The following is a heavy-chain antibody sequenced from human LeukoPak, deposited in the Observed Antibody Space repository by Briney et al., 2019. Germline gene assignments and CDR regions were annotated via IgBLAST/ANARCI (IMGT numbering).Heavy chain of an antibody. CDR1: GGFISGDYY. D-gene: IGHD4-17*01. CDR3: ARQNYGDHTWDY. CDR2: IYYSGST. V-gene: IGHV4-59*08. J-gene: IGHJ4*02. Sequence: SETLSLTCTVSGGFISGDYYWSWIRQPPGKGLEWIGYIYYSGSTNYNPSLKSRVTISVDTSKNQFSLKLSSVTAADTAVYYCARQNYGDHTWDYWGQGTLVTVSS.